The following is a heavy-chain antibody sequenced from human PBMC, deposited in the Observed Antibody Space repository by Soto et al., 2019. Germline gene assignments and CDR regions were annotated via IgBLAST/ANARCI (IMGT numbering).Heavy chain of an antibody. CDR2: ISSSSSTI. V-gene: IGHV3-48*01. CDR3: ATSLPYCSSTSCPY. Sequence: GGSLRLSCAASGFTFSSYSMNWVRQAPGKGLEWVSYISSSSSTIYYADSVKGRFTISRDNAKNSLYLQMNSLRAEDTAVYYCATSLPYCSSTSCPYWGQGTLVTVSS. D-gene: IGHD2-2*01. CDR1: GFTFSSYS. J-gene: IGHJ4*02.